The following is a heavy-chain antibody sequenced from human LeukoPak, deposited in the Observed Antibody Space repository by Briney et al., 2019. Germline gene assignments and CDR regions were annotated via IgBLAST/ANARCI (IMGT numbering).Heavy chain of an antibody. CDR2: MNPNSGNT. CDR1: GYTFTSYD. V-gene: IGHV1-8*01. D-gene: IGHD6-13*01. CDR3: ARVAAGSFDP. Sequence: ASVKVSCKASGYTFTSYDINWVRQATGQGLEWMGWMNPNSGNTGYAQKLQGRVTMTTDTSTSTAYMELRSLRSDDTAVYYCARVAAGSFDPWGQGTLVTVSS. J-gene: IGHJ5*02.